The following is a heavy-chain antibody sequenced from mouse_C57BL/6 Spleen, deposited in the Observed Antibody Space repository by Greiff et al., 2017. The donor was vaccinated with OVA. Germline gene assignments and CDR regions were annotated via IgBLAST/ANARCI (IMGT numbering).Heavy chain of an antibody. CDR2: INPNNGGT. Sequence: EVQLQQSGPELVKPGASVKIPCKASGYTFTDYNMDWVKQSHGKSLEWIGDINPNNGGTIYNQKFKGKATLTVDKSSSTAYMELRSLTSEDTAVYYCARSDYGKKGYAMDYWGQGTSVTVSS. CDR3: ARSDYGKKGYAMDY. D-gene: IGHD2-1*01. V-gene: IGHV1-18*01. CDR1: GYTFTDYN. J-gene: IGHJ4*01.